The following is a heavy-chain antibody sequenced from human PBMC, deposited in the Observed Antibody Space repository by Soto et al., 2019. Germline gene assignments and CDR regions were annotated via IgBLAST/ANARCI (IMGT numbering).Heavy chain of an antibody. CDR1: GFTFSSYS. V-gene: IGHV3-48*04. Sequence: GGSLRLSCAASGFTFSSYSMNWVRQAPGKGLEWVSYISSSSSTIYYADSVKGRFTISRDNAKNSLYLQMNSLRAEDTAVYYCARDMRYCSSTSCYYYYYYGMDVWGQGTTVTVSS. J-gene: IGHJ6*02. CDR3: ARDMRYCSSTSCYYYYYYGMDV. D-gene: IGHD2-2*01. CDR2: ISSSSSTI.